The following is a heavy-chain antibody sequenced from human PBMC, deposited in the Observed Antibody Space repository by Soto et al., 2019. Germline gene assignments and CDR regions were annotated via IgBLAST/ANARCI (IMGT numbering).Heavy chain of an antibody. J-gene: IGHJ6*02. CDR1: GFTFSDYY. CDR2: ISSSGSTI. CDR3: ARDPYMITFGGVISGMDV. Sequence: GSLRLSCAASGFTFSDYYMSWIRQAPGKGLEWVSYISSSGSTIYYADSVKGRFTISRDNAKNSLYLQMNSLRAEDTAVYYCARDPYMITFGGVISGMDVWGQGTTVTVSS. D-gene: IGHD3-16*02. V-gene: IGHV3-11*01.